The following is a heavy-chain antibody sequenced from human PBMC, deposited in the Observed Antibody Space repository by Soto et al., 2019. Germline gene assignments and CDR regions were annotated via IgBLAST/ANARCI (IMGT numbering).Heavy chain of an antibody. CDR1: GFTFSIYA. Sequence: PGGSLRLSCAASGFTFSIYAMSWVRQAPGKGLEWVSAISGSGGSTYYADSVKGRFTISRDNSKNTLYLQMNSLRAEDTAVYYCAKGFEDYYGSGSYYNVGYWGQGTLVTVS. V-gene: IGHV3-23*01. J-gene: IGHJ4*02. D-gene: IGHD3-10*01. CDR3: AKGFEDYYGSGSYYNVGY. CDR2: ISGSGGST.